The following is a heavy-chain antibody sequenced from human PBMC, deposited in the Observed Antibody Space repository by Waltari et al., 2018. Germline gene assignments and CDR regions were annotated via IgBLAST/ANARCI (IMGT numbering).Heavy chain of an antibody. CDR1: GVSITSNIHY. V-gene: IGHV4-39*01. J-gene: IGHJ3*01. Sequence: QLQLQESGPRLVRPSETLSLICRVYGVSITSNIHYWAWIRQSPGQGLEWIGTVSYSGTTYISPSLKSRVSVSRDTSKNQVSLILGSVTAADMAVYYCATYIGASVGTAAFDVWGQGTMVTVSS. CDR2: VSYSGTT. CDR3: ATYIGASVGTAAFDV. D-gene: IGHD5-12*01.